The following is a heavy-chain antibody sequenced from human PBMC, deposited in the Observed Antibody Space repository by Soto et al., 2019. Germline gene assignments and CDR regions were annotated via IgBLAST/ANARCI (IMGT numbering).Heavy chain of an antibody. D-gene: IGHD3-3*01. Sequence: SETLSLTCIVYGGSISNINYFWGWIRQPPGKGLEWIGSIFYTGSTSYNPSLKSRVTISVDTSKNQFSLNLDSVTVADTAVYYCAMGRGYYDFWRDYYNFDLWGLGTLVTVSS. CDR1: GGSISNINYF. J-gene: IGHJ4*02. CDR3: AMGRGYYDFWRDYYNFDL. CDR2: IFYTGST. V-gene: IGHV4-39*01.